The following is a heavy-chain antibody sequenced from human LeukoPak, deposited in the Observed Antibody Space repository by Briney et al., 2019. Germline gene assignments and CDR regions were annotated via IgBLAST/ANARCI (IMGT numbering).Heavy chain of an antibody. CDR1: GYTFTGYY. D-gene: IGHD3-22*01. Sequence: ASVKVSCKASGYTFTGYYMHWVRQAPGQGLESMGWINPNSGGTNYAQKFQGRVTMTRDTSISTAYMELSRLRSDDTAVYYCARGGVVVITSFDYWGQGTLVTVSS. CDR2: INPNSGGT. V-gene: IGHV1-2*02. J-gene: IGHJ4*02. CDR3: ARGGVVVITSFDY.